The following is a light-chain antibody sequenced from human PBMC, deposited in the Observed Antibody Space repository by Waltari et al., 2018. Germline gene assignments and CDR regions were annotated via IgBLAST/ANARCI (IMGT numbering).Light chain of an antibody. J-gene: IGKJ1*01. CDR2: DAS. V-gene: IGKV3-11*01. CDR3: QQRSDWRT. Sequence: ELVLTQSPATLSLSPGARATLSCRASQSVRSHLAWYQQKPGQAPRLLIYDASSRATDIPDRFSGSGSGTDFTLTISSLEPEDFAVYYCQQRSDWRTFGQGTKVEIK. CDR1: QSVRSH.